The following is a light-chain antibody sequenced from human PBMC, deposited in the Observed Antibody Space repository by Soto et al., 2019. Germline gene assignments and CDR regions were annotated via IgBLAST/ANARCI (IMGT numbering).Light chain of an antibody. Sequence: EIVLTQSPGTLSLSPGERATLSCRASQSVSSSSYLAWYQQKPGQAPRPLIYVASSRATGIPDRFSGSGSATDFTLTISRLEPEDCAVYYCRQYGSSPSYAFGQGTKLEIK. CDR2: VAS. CDR1: QSVSSSSY. CDR3: RQYGSSPSYA. V-gene: IGKV3-20*01. J-gene: IGKJ2*01.